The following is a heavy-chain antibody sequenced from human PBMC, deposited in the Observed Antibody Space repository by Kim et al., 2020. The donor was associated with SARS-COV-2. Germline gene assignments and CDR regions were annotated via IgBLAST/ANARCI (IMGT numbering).Heavy chain of an antibody. J-gene: IGHJ4*02. CDR1: GYTFTNNA. CDR3: ARVICGTYRYTDY. D-gene: IGHD3-16*02. Sequence: ASVKVSCKASGYTFTNNAISWVRQAPGQGLEWMGWIYTDTGNPTYAQAFTRRFVFSVDTSVTTAYLQISSLEAEDPALYYCARVICGTYRYTDYWGQGTL. CDR2: IYTDTGNP. V-gene: IGHV7-4-1*02.